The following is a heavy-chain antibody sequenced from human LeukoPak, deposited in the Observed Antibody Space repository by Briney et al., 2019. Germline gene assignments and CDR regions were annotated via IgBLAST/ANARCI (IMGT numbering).Heavy chain of an antibody. CDR3: ARLRLAGTYYYYGMDV. CDR2: INHSGST. CDR1: GGSFSGYY. J-gene: IGHJ6*02. V-gene: IGHV4-34*01. Sequence: SETLSLTCAVYGGSFSGYYWSWIRQPPGKGLEWIGEINHSGSTNYNPSLKSRVTISVDTSKNQFSLKLSSVTAADTAVYYCARLRLAGTYYYYGMDVWGQGTTVSVSS. D-gene: IGHD6-19*01.